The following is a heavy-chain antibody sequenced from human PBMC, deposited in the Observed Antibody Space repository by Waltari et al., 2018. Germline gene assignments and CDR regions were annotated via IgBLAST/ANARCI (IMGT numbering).Heavy chain of an antibody. CDR2: IYSGGNT. J-gene: IGHJ3*01. CDR1: GFTVSTTY. Sequence: DVQLVETGGGLIQPGGSLRLACSVSGFTVSTTYMSGVRQAPAKGLEWVSVIYSGGNTYYAASVTGRFSISRDNFNNTLFLQMNNLRAEDTAIYYCARVIRDGPSGFYGIAAFDLWGQGTMVTVSS. V-gene: IGHV3-53*02. CDR3: ARVIRDGPSGFYGIAAFDL. D-gene: IGHD3-22*01.